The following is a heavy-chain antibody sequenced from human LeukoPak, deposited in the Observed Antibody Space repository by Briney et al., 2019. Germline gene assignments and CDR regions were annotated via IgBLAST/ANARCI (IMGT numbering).Heavy chain of an antibody. D-gene: IGHD4-11*01. J-gene: IGHJ4*02. CDR2: ISSSSSTI. CDR1: GFTFSSYS. Sequence: GGSLRLSCAASGFTFSSYSMNWVRQAPGKGLEWVSYISSSSSTIYYADSVKGRFTISRDNAKNSLYLQMNSLRAEDTAVYYCARDGSNYGPPLDYWGQGTLVTVSS. V-gene: IGHV3-48*01. CDR3: ARDGSNYGPPLDY.